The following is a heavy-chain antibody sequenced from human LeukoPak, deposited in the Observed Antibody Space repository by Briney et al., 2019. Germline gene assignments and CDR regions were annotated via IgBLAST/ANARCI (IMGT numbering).Heavy chain of an antibody. J-gene: IGHJ3*02. Sequence: ASVKVSCKASGYTFTSYYMHWVRQAPGEGLEWMGIINPSGGSTSYAQKFQGRVTMTRDMSTSTVYMELSSLRSEDMAVYYCARDRGYCSGGSCYSAALDIWGQGTMVTVSS. CDR3: ARDRGYCSGGSCYSAALDI. CDR1: GYTFTSYY. V-gene: IGHV1-46*01. D-gene: IGHD2-15*01. CDR2: INPSGGST.